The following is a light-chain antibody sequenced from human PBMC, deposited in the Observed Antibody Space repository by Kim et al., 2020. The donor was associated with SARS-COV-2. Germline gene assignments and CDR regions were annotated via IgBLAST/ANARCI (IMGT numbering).Light chain of an antibody. V-gene: IGLV1-44*01. CDR3: AAWDDSLNGWV. Sequence: QSVLTQPPSASGTPGQRVTISCSGSSSIIGSNPVNWYQQLPGTAPKLLIYSNNQRPSGVPDRFSGSKSGTSASLAISGLQSEDEADYYCAAWDDSLNGWVFGGGTQLTVL. J-gene: IGLJ3*02. CDR2: SNN. CDR1: SSIIGSNP.